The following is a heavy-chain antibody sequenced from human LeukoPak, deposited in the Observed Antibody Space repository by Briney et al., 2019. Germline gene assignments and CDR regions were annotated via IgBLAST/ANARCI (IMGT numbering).Heavy chain of an antibody. CDR1: GFTFSTYG. V-gene: IGHV3-48*02. Sequence: GGSLRLSCVASGFTFSTYGMNWVRQAPGKGLEWVSFISSSSSTIYYADSVKGRFTISRDNARNSLYLQMNSLRDEDTALYYCARDRALGATATRNDYWGQGTLVTVSS. CDR2: ISSSSSTI. D-gene: IGHD1-26*01. CDR3: ARDRALGATATRNDY. J-gene: IGHJ4*02.